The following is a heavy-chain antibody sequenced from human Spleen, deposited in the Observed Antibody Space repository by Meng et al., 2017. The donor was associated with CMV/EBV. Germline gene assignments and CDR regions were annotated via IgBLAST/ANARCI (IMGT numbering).Heavy chain of an antibody. CDR1: GFTFSNAW. V-gene: IGHV3-15*01. J-gene: IGHJ4*02. CDR3: VKDDSRGGHSFDY. Sequence: GESLKISCAASGFTFSNAWMSWVRQAPGKGLEWVGRIKSKTDGETTDYAAPVKGRFTISRDDSKNTLYLQMNSLKTEATALYYCVKDDSRGGHSFDYWGQGTLVTVSS. CDR2: IKSKTDGETT. D-gene: IGHD3-16*01.